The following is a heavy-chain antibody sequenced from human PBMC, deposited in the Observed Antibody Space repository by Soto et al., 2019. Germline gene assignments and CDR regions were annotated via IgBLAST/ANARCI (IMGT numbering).Heavy chain of an antibody. CDR2: INAGNGNT. D-gene: IGHD6-19*01. CDR3: ARVLVGQQWLVLGY. V-gene: IGHV1-3*01. J-gene: IGHJ4*02. Sequence: ASVKVSCKASGYTFTSYAMHWVRQAPGQRLEWMGWINAGNGNTKYSQKFQGRVTITRDTSASTAYMELSSLRSEDTAVYYCARVLVGQQWLVLGYWGQGTLVTVSS. CDR1: GYTFTSYA.